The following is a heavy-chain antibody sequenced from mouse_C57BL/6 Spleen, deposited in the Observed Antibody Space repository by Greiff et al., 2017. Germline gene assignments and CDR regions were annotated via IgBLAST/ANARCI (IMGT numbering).Heavy chain of an antibody. CDR2: ISYDGSN. J-gene: IGHJ4*01. CDR1: GYSITSGYY. Sequence: VQLQQSGPGLVKPSQSLSLTCSVTGYSITSGYYWNWIRQFPGNKLEWMGYISYDGSNNYNPSLKNRISITRDTSKNQFFLKLNSVTTEDTATYYCARAHYDCDEGGYAMDYWGQGTSVTVSS. V-gene: IGHV3-6*01. D-gene: IGHD2-4*01. CDR3: ARAHYDCDEGGYAMDY.